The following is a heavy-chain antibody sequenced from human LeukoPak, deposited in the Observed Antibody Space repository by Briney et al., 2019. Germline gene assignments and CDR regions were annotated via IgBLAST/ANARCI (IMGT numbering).Heavy chain of an antibody. Sequence: PSETLSLTCTVSGGSISSSSYYWGWIRQPPGKGLEWIGSIYYSGSTYYNPSLKSRVTIFVDTSKNQFSLKLSSVTAADTAVYYCARGRYYGSGSYPVDYWGQGTLVTVSS. CDR1: GGSISSSSYY. V-gene: IGHV4-39*01. CDR2: IYYSGST. J-gene: IGHJ4*02. D-gene: IGHD3-10*01. CDR3: ARGRYYGSGSYPVDY.